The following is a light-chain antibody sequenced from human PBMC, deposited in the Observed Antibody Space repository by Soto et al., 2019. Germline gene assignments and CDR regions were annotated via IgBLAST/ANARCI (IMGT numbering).Light chain of an antibody. Sequence: QSALTQPPSASGSPGQSVTISCTGTSSDVGAYNYVSWYQQYPGKAPKLMIYEVSKRPSGVPDRFSGSKSGKTASLTVSGLQTEDEADYYCTSYAGNNIWVFGGGTKVTVL. V-gene: IGLV2-8*01. CDR1: SSDVGAYNY. CDR3: TSYAGNNIWV. J-gene: IGLJ3*02. CDR2: EVS.